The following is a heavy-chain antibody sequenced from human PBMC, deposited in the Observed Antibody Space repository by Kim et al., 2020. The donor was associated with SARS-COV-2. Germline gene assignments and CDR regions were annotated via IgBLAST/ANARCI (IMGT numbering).Heavy chain of an antibody. V-gene: IGHV3-23*01. Sequence: DSVKGRFTISRDKSKNTLYRQMNSLRAEDTAVYYCAKEGIAAAGPYYFDYWGQGTLVTVSS. J-gene: IGHJ4*02. D-gene: IGHD6-13*01. CDR3: AKEGIAAAGPYYFDY.